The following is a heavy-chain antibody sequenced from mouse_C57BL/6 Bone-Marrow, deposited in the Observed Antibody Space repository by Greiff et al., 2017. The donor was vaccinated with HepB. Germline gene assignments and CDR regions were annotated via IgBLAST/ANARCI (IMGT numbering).Heavy chain of an antibody. J-gene: IGHJ4*01. CDR3: TRSEDCYYFYYAMDY. CDR1: GYTFTDYE. Sequence: VQLQQSGAELVRPGASVTLSCKASGYTFTDYEMHWVKQTPVHGLEWIGAIDPETGGTAYNQKFKGKAILTADKSSSTAYMELRSLTSEDSAVYYCTRSEDCYYFYYAMDYWGQGTSVTVSS. V-gene: IGHV1-15*01. D-gene: IGHD2-3*01. CDR2: IDPETGGT.